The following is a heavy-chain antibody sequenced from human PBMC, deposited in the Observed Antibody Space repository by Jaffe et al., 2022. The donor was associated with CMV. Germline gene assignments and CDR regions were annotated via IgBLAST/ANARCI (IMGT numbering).Heavy chain of an antibody. V-gene: IGHV5-51*01. Sequence: EVQLVQSGAEVKKPGESLKISCKGSGYSFTSYWIGWVRQMPGKGLEWMGIIYPGDSDTRYSPSFQGQVTISADKSISTAYLQWSSLKASDTAMYYCARRSRGSSSWFIPYYFDYWGQGTLVTVSS. CDR2: IYPGDSDT. CDR1: GYSFTSYW. CDR3: ARRSRGSSSWFIPYYFDY. J-gene: IGHJ4*02. D-gene: IGHD6-13*01.